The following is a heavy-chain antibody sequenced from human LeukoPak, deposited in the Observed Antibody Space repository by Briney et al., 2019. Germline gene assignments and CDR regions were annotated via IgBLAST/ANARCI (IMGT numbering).Heavy chain of an antibody. CDR3: ARSGGATPLDY. CDR1: GYSFNSYW. D-gene: IGHD1-26*01. J-gene: IGHJ4*02. CDR2: IYPSDSET. Sequence: GESLKISCKGSGYSFNSYWIVWVRQMPGKGLEWMGIIYPSDSETTYSPSFQGQVTISADKSISTAYLQWSSLTASDTAMYYCARSGGATPLDYWGQGTPVTVSS. V-gene: IGHV5-51*01.